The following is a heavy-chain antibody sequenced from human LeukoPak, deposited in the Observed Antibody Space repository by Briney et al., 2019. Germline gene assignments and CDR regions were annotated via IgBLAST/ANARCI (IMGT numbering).Heavy chain of an antibody. Sequence: SETLSLTCTVSGASFEHFFWSWIRQPPGKGLEWIGYVYYSGSTDYNPSLKSRLTITADTSKNQFSLRLTSVTAADTAIYYCASHRRSHGAEYWSQGTLVTVSS. CDR2: VYYSGST. CDR1: GASFEHFF. V-gene: IGHV4-59*08. D-gene: IGHD4/OR15-4a*01. J-gene: IGHJ4*02. CDR3: ASHRRSHGAEY.